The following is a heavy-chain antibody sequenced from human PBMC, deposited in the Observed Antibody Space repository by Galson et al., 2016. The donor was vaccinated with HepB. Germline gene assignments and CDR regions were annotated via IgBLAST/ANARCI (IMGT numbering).Heavy chain of an antibody. CDR1: GYTFTSYD. Sequence: SVKVSCKASGYTFTSYDINWVRQATGQGLEWMGWMNANSGNTGYAQKFQGRVTMTRDTSISIAYMVLRSLTSEDTAVYFCTRNQGKTGIFDYWGQGTLVTVSA. CDR3: TRNQGKTGIFDY. V-gene: IGHV1-8*01. D-gene: IGHD3-9*01. J-gene: IGHJ4*02. CDR2: MNANSGNT.